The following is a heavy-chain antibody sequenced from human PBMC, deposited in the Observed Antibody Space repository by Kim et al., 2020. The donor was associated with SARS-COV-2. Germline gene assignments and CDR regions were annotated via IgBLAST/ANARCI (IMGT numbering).Heavy chain of an antibody. D-gene: IGHD3-10*01. J-gene: IGHJ3*02. CDR3: ARAFGSSGYAFDI. V-gene: IGHV3-74*01. CDR1: GFTFSSYW. Sequence: GGSLRLSCAASGFTFSSYWMHWVRQAPGKGLVWVSRINSDGSSTSYADSVKGRFTISRDNAKNTLYLQMNSLRAEDTAVYYCARAFGSSGYAFDIWGQGTMVTVSS. CDR2: INSDGSST.